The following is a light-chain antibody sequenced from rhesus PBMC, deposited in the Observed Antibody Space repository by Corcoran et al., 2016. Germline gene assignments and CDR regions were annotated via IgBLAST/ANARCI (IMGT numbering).Light chain of an antibody. V-gene: IGLV1-64*01. CDR2: DSN. J-gene: IGLJ1*01. Sequence: QSVLTQPPSVSGAPGQKVTISCTGSNSNIGDYDVHWYQQLPGTAPKLLIYDSNKRPSGLSDRFSGSKSGTSASLAINGLQTEDEADYYCQSYDINLNGHIFGAGTRLTVL. CDR1: NSNIGDYD. CDR3: QSYDINLNGHI.